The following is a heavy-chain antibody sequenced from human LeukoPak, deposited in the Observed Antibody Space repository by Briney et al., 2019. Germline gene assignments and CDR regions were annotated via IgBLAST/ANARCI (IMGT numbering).Heavy chain of an antibody. CDR2: ISYDGTYK. CDR3: AREGRYSRSTFDY. J-gene: IGHJ4*02. Sequence: GRSLRLSCAASGFTFSNYAMHWVRQAPGKGLEWVAVISYDGTYKYYADSVKGRFTISRDNSKNTLYLQMDSLRAEDTAVYYCAREGRYSRSTFDYWGQGTLVTVSS. V-gene: IGHV3-30-3*01. CDR1: GFTFSNYA. D-gene: IGHD3-9*01.